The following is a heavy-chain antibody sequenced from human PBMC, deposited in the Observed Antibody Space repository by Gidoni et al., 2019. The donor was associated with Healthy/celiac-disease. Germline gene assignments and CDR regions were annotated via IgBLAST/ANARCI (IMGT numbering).Heavy chain of an antibody. CDR3: ARDRGIAAAGTQGFYFDY. J-gene: IGHJ4*02. CDR1: GFTFSSYA. D-gene: IGHD6-13*01. Sequence: QVQLVESGGGVVPPGRSLRLSCAASGFTFSSYAMHWVRQAPGKGLEWVAVISYDGSNKYYADSVKGRFTISRDNSKNTLYLQMNSLRAEDTAVYYCARDRGIAAAGTQGFYFDYWGQGTLVTVSS. CDR2: ISYDGSNK. V-gene: IGHV3-30-3*01.